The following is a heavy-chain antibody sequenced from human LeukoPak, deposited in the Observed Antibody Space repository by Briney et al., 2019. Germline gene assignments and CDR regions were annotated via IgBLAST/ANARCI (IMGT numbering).Heavy chain of an antibody. D-gene: IGHD2/OR15-2a*01. V-gene: IGHV4-34*01. CDR2: INHVGNP. CDR3: ARDAPLGFSYGMDV. J-gene: IGHJ6*02. CDR1: GGSFSVYY. Sequence: SEALSLTCAVYGGSFSVYYWSWVRQPPGKGLEWIGEINHVGNPNYNPSLKSRVTISIDTSKNQVSLILSSVTAADTAVYYCARDAPLGFSYGMDVWGLGTTVTVSS.